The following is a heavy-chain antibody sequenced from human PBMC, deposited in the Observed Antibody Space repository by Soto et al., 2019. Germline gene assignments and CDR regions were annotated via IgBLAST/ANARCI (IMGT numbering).Heavy chain of an antibody. V-gene: IGHV4-4*02. D-gene: IGHD6-19*01. CDR3: ARDLGYSSGWYVGDY. CDR2: IYHSGST. J-gene: IGHJ4*02. Sequence: QVQLQESGPGLVKPSGTLSLTCAVSGGSISSSNWWSWVRQPPGKGLEWIGEIYHSGSTNYNPSLKRRVTISVDKSKNQFSLKLSSVTAADTAVYYCARDLGYSSGWYVGDYWGQGTLVTVSS. CDR1: GGSISSSNW.